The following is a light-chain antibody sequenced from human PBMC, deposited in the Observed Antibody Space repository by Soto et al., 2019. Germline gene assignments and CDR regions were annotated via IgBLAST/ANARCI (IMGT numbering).Light chain of an antibody. CDR1: QSVSSNH. CDR2: GGS. CDR3: QQYGGSFRV. J-gene: IGKJ3*01. V-gene: IGKV3-20*01. Sequence: IGLTQSPCTLSLSPGERATLSCRASQSVSSNHLAWYQQKPGQAPRLLIYGGSSRATGIPVRFSGSGSETDFTLTITRLEPEDFAVYYCQQYGGSFRVFGPGTKVDIK.